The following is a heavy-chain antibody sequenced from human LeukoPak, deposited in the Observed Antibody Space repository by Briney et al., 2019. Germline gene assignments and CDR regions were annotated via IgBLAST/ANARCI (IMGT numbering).Heavy chain of an antibody. J-gene: IGHJ4*02. Sequence: PSGTLSLTCAVSGGSISSSNWWSWIRQPPGKGLEWIGYIYYSGSTNYNPSLKSRVTISVDTSKNRFSLKLSSVTAADTAVYYCARGYCSGGSCYSVPYDYWGQGILVTVSS. V-gene: IGHV4-4*02. CDR2: IYYSGST. D-gene: IGHD2-15*01. CDR3: ARGYCSGGSCYSVPYDY. CDR1: GGSISSSNW.